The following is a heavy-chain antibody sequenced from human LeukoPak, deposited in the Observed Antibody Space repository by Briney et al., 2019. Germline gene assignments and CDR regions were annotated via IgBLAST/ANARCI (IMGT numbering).Heavy chain of an antibody. D-gene: IGHD6-13*01. J-gene: IGHJ4*02. CDR1: GFTFSSYS. CDR2: ISSSSSYI. Sequence: GGSLRLSCAASGFTFSSYSMNWVRQAPGKGLEWASSISSSSSYIYYADSVKGRFTISRDNAKNSLYLQMNSLRAEDTAVYYCARILHSSSWKAFDYWGQGTMVTVSS. V-gene: IGHV3-21*01. CDR3: ARILHSSSWKAFDY.